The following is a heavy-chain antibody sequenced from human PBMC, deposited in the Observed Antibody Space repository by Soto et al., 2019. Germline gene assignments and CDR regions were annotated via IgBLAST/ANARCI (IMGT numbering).Heavy chain of an antibody. J-gene: IGHJ3*02. CDR2: INPHSGAT. D-gene: IGHD6-19*01. CDR1: GYIFSANY. Sequence: ASVKVSCKASGYIFSANYIHWVRQAPGQGLEWLGWINPHSGATNYAQKFLGRVTMSADTSASTAYMDLARLKSDDTAVYYCATDRYSSGRGAFDIWGQGTMVTVSS. V-gene: IGHV1-2*02. CDR3: ATDRYSSGRGAFDI.